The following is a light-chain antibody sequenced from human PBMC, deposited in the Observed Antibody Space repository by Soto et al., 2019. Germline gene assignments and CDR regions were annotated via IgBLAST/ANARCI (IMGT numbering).Light chain of an antibody. Sequence: DIQMTQSPSTLSASVGDRVTITCRASQSISSWLAWYQQKPGKAPKLLIYKASSLESGVPSRFSGSGSGTEFTLTISSLQPEDFATYYCQKYNRYWTFGQGTKVEI. V-gene: IGKV1-5*03. CDR3: QKYNRYWT. CDR1: QSISSW. CDR2: KAS. J-gene: IGKJ1*01.